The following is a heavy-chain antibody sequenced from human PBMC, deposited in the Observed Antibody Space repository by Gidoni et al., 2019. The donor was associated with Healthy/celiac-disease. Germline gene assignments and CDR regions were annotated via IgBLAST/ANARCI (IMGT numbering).Heavy chain of an antibody. Sequence: EVQLLESGGGLVQPGGSLRLACAASGFTFSSYAMSWVRQAPGKGLEWVSAISGSGGSTYYADSVKGRFTISRDNSKNTLYLQMNSLRAEDTAVYYCARGHMTTVTTFNFDYWGQGTLVTVSS. V-gene: IGHV3-23*01. D-gene: IGHD4-17*01. CDR2: ISGSGGST. J-gene: IGHJ4*02. CDR1: GFTFSSYA. CDR3: ARGHMTTVTTFNFDY.